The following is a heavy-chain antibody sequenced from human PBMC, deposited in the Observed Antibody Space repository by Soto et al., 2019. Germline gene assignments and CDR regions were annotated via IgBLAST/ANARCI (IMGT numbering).Heavy chain of an antibody. Sequence: QVQLVQSGAEEKKPGASVKVSCKASGYTFTSYAMHWVRQAPGQRLEWMGWINAGNGNTKYSQKFQGRVTITRDTSASTAYMELSSLRSEDTAVYYCARAHYYDSSGYYNGEGFDYWGQGTLVTVSS. CDR2: INAGNGNT. CDR3: ARAHYYDSSGYYNGEGFDY. V-gene: IGHV1-3*05. J-gene: IGHJ4*02. CDR1: GYTFTSYA. D-gene: IGHD3-22*01.